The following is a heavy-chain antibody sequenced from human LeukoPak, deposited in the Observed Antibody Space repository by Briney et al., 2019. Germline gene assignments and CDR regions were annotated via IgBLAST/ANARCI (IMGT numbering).Heavy chain of an antibody. J-gene: IGHJ2*01. CDR2: IYTSGST. D-gene: IGHD5-18*01. V-gene: IGHV4-61*02. CDR1: GGSISSGSYY. CDR3: ARPPDTAMDYWYFDL. Sequence: SQTLSLTCTVSGGSISSGSYYWSWIRQPAGKGLEWIGRIYTSGSTNYNPSLKSRVTMSVDTSKNQFSLKLSSVTAADTAVYYCARPPDTAMDYWYFDLWGRGTLVTVSS.